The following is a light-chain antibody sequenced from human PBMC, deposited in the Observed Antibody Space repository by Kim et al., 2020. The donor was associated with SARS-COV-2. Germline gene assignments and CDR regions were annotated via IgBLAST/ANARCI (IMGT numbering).Light chain of an antibody. CDR3: QQYGSSPRFT. V-gene: IGKV3-20*01. J-gene: IGKJ3*01. CDR2: GAS. CDR1: QSVSSSY. Sequence: PGGRATLTCRASQSVSSSYLAWYQQKPGQAPRLLIYGASSRATGIPDRFSGSGSGTDFTLTISRLEPEDFAVYYCQQYGSSPRFTFGPGTKVDIK.